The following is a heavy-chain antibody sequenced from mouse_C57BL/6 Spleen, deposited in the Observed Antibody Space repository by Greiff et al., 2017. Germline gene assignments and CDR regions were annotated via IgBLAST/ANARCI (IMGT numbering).Heavy chain of an antibody. CDR1: SYAFSSYW. Sequence: VQLQESGAELVKPGASVKISCKASSYAFSSYWMNWVKQRPGKGLEWIGQIYPGDGDTNYNGKFKGKATLTADKSSSTAYMQLSSLTSEDSAVYFCARVGYDGYYEGYFDVWGTGTTVTVSS. V-gene: IGHV1-80*01. CDR3: ARVGYDGYYEGYFDV. D-gene: IGHD2-3*01. CDR2: IYPGDGDT. J-gene: IGHJ1*03.